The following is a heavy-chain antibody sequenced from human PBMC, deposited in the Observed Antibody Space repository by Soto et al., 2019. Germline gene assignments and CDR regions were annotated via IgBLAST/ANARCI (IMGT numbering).Heavy chain of an antibody. Sequence: LVKVACKTSGGTFSIYAISWVRQDPGQGLEWMGGIIPIFGTANYAQKFQGRVTITADESTSTAYMELSSLRSEDTAVYYCARGPEMTTVVTFLTWGQGTMVTVSS. CDR1: GGTFSIYA. J-gene: IGHJ3*01. CDR2: IIPIFGTA. V-gene: IGHV1-69*13. CDR3: ARGPEMTTVVTFLT. D-gene: IGHD4-17*01.